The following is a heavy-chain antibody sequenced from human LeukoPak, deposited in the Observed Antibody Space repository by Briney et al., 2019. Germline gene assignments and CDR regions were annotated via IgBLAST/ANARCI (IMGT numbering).Heavy chain of an antibody. CDR2: TYYSGST. D-gene: IGHD3-22*01. J-gene: IGHJ4*02. V-gene: IGHV4-59*01. Sequence: SETLSLTCTVSGGSISSYYWSWIRQPPGKGLEWIGYTYYSGSTNYNPSLKSRVTISVDTSKNQFSLKLSSVTAADTAVYYCARLVPDYYDSSGYRRFDYWGQGTLVTVSS. CDR3: ARLVPDYYDSSGYRRFDY. CDR1: GGSISSYY.